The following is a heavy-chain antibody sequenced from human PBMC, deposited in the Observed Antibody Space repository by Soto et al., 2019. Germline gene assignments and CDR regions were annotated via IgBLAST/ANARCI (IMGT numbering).Heavy chain of an antibody. CDR3: ARAVPAAISPSDAFDI. V-gene: IGHV5-51*01. CDR2: IYPGDSDT. CDR1: GYSFTIYW. J-gene: IGHJ3*02. Sequence: PGESLKISCKGSGYSFTIYWIGWVRQMPGKGLEWMGIIYPGDSDTRYSPSVQGQVTISADKSISTAYLQWSSLKASDTAMYYCARAVPAAISPSDAFDIWGQGTMVTVSS. D-gene: IGHD2-2*01.